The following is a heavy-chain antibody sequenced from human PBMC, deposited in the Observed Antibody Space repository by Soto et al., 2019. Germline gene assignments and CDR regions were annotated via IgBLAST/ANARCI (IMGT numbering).Heavy chain of an antibody. J-gene: IGHJ5*02. CDR3: ARVASGSYDWFDP. D-gene: IGHD1-26*01. CDR1: KFTFSRYW. Sequence: EVQLVESGGGLVQPGGSLRLSCAASKFTFSRYWMHWVRQTPGKGLMWVARINTDGSRTTYADSVKGRFTISRDNAKNTGFLDMNSLRADDTAVYYCARVASGSYDWFDPWGQGTLVTVSS. CDR2: INTDGSRT. V-gene: IGHV3-74*03.